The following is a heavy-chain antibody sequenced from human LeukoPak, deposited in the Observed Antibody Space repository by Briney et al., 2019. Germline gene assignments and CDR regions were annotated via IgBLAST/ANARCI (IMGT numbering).Heavy chain of an antibody. D-gene: IGHD3-10*01. CDR1: ADSLSSGGHY. V-gene: IGHV4-31*03. J-gene: IGHJ4*02. CDR2: IHHSGRS. CDR3: ARGGNRFGGFYYDY. Sequence: SQTLSLTCTVSADSLSSGGHYWAWIRQFPGKGLESIGFIHHSGRSRHNPSLKDRVAISVDTSRKQFALKLSSVTAADTAMYYCARGGNRFGGFYYDYWGQGIQVIVSS.